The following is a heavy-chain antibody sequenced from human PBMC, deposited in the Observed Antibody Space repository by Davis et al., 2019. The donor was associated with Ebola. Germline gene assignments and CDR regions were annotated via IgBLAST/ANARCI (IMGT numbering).Heavy chain of an antibody. Sequence: GGSLRLSCAASGFTFSDYPMTWIRQSSGKGLEWVSTIGVNAVETFYADSVKGRFTISRDNSKNTLYLEMNSLRADDTAIYFCAKIAGGGWGQGTLVTVSS. CDR1: GFTFSDYP. CDR3: AKIAGGG. V-gene: IGHV3-23*01. CDR2: IGVNAVET. J-gene: IGHJ4*02. D-gene: IGHD3-10*01.